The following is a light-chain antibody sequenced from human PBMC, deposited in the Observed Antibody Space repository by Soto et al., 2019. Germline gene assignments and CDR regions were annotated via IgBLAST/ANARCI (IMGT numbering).Light chain of an antibody. Sequence: QSVLTQSPSASGTPGQRVTISCSGSASTIGRNYVYWYQQLPGTAPKLLIYRNSQRPSGVPDRFSGSKSGTSAPLAISGLRSEDEADYYCAAWDDNLSGLYVFGDGTKVTV. CDR2: RNS. CDR3: AAWDDNLSGLYV. CDR1: ASTIGRNY. J-gene: IGLJ1*01. V-gene: IGLV1-47*01.